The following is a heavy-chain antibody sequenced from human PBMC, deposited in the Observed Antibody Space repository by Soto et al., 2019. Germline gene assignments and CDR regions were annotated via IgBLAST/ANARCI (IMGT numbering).Heavy chain of an antibody. Sequence: GGSLKIFCKGSGYSFSSYWIGWVRQMPGKGLEWMGIIYPVDSDTRYSPSFQGRVTISADKSISTAYLQWSSLKASDTAMYSSASGDVNFDYWGQGTLVTVSS. CDR1: GYSFSSYW. D-gene: IGHD7-27*01. CDR3: ASGDVNFDY. J-gene: IGHJ4*02. V-gene: IGHV5-51*01. CDR2: IYPVDSDT.